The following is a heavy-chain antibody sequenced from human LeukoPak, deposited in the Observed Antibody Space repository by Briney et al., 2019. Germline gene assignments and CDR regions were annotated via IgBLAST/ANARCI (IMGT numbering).Heavy chain of an antibody. Sequence: PGGSLRLSCAASGFTFDDYAMHWVRQAPGKGLEWVSGISWNSANIGYADSVRGRFTISRDNAKNSLFLQMNSLRVEDTALYYCARNYYYYMDVWGKGTTVAVSS. CDR3: ARNYYYYMDV. J-gene: IGHJ6*03. V-gene: IGHV3-9*01. CDR1: GFTFDDYA. CDR2: ISWNSANI.